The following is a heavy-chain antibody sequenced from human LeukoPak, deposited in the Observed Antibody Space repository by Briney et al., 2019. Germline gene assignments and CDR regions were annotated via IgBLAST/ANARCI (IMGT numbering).Heavy chain of an antibody. CDR3: ARDKYQYYYDSSGYPVFDY. CDR1: GGSISSYY. Sequence: SETPSLTCTVSGGSISSYYWSWIRQPPGKGLEWIGYIYYSGSTNYNPSLKSRVTMSVDTSKNQFSLKLSSVTAADTAVYYCARDKYQYYYDSSGYPVFDYWGQGTLVTVSS. D-gene: IGHD3-22*01. V-gene: IGHV4-59*12. J-gene: IGHJ4*02. CDR2: IYYSGST.